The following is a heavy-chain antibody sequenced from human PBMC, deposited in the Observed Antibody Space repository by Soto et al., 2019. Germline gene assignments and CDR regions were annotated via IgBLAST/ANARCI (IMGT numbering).Heavy chain of an antibody. V-gene: IGHV4-59*01. J-gene: IGHJ4*02. CDR1: GGSISSYY. D-gene: IGHD2-21*01. Sequence: SETLSLTCTVAGGSISSYYWGWIRQPPGKGLEWIGDIYYRGSTNYNPSLKSRVTISVDTSKNQFSLKLSSVTAADTAVYYCARVWSENFDYWGQGTLVTVSS. CDR2: IYYRGST. CDR3: ARVWSENFDY.